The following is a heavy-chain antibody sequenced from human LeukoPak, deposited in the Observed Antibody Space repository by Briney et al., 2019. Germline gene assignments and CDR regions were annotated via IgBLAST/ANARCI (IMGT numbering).Heavy chain of an antibody. D-gene: IGHD3-10*01. Sequence: SETLSLTCAVYGGSFSGYYWSWIRQPPGKGLEWIGEINHSGSTNYNPSLKSRVTISVDTSKNQFSLKLSSVTAADMAVYYCARGRLWFGELLSPHNWFDPWGQGTLVTVSS. V-gene: IGHV4-34*01. CDR1: GGSFSGYY. CDR2: INHSGST. CDR3: ARGRLWFGELLSPHNWFDP. J-gene: IGHJ5*02.